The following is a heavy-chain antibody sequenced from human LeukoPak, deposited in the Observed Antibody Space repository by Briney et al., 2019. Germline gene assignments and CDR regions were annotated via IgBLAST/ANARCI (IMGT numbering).Heavy chain of an antibody. D-gene: IGHD4-17*01. J-gene: IGHJ3*02. CDR3: ARHYYGDFDAFDI. Sequence: PGESLRISCKGSGYSFTSYWISWVRQLPGKGLEWMGRIDPSDSYTNYSPSFQGHVTISADKSISTAYLQWSSLKASDTAMYYCARHYYGDFDAFDIWGQGTMVTVSS. CDR2: IDPSDSYT. CDR1: GYSFTSYW. V-gene: IGHV5-10-1*01.